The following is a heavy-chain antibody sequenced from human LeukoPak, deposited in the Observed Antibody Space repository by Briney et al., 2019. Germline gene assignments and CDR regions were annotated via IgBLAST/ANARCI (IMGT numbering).Heavy chain of an antibody. Sequence: KPSETLSLTCAVYGGSFSGYYWSWIRQPPGKGLEWIGYIYYSGSTNYNPSLKSRVTISVDTSKNQFSLKLTSVTAADTAVYYCARLEGVGTSDVFDLWGQGTMVTVSS. CDR1: GGSFSGYY. V-gene: IGHV4-59*08. CDR3: ARLEGVGTSDVFDL. CDR2: IYYSGST. J-gene: IGHJ3*01. D-gene: IGHD4-23*01.